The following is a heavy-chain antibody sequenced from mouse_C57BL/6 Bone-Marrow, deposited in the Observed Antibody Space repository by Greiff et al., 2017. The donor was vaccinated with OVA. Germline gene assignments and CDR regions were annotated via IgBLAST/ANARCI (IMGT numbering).Heavy chain of an antibody. CDR1: GYTFTSYW. D-gene: IGHD1-1*01. CDR3: ARVTTVVERGYYFDY. CDR2: IHPNSGST. J-gene: IGHJ2*01. V-gene: IGHV1-64*01. Sequence: QVQLQQPGAELVKPGASVKLSCKASGYTFTSYWMHWVKQRPGQGLEWIGMIHPNSGSTNYNEKIKSKATLTVDKSSSTAYMQLSSLTSEDSAVYYCARVTTVVERGYYFDYWGQGTTLTVSS.